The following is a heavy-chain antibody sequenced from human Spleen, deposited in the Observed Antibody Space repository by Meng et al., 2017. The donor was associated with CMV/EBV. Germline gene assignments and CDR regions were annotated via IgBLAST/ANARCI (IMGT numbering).Heavy chain of an antibody. Sequence: SGFTFSIYTFHLVRQAPGKGLEWVALISVDGSNKQYADSVKGRFTISRDNSRNTVYLQMNSLRPEDAAVYYCARDAATFYDSSGYHEFWGQGTLVTVSS. CDR3: ARDAATFYDSSGYHEF. V-gene: IGHV3-30*04. CDR1: GFTFSIYT. J-gene: IGHJ4*02. CDR2: ISVDGSNK. D-gene: IGHD3-22*01.